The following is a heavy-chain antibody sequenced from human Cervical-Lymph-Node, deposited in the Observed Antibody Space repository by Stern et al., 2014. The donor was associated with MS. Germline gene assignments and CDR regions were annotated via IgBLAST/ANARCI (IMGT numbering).Heavy chain of an antibody. CDR3: ARGIGGARGYYDY. D-gene: IGHD2-21*01. J-gene: IGHJ4*01. CDR1: DGPISGDF. V-gene: IGHV4-59*08. Sequence: QVQLQESGPGLVKPSETLSLTCTVSDGPISGDFWNWIRQFPGKGLEWIGYVHYSGITKYNPSLKSRVTISIDTSVSQFSLNLSSVTTADTAVYYCARGIGGARGYYDYWGHGALVTAAS. CDR2: VHYSGIT.